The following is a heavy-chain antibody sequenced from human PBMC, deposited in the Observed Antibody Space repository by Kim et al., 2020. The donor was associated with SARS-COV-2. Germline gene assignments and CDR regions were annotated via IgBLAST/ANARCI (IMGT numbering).Heavy chain of an antibody. J-gene: IGHJ5*02. CDR2: INAGNGNT. V-gene: IGHV1-3*01. CDR1: GYTFTSYA. CDR3: AREYLRYFDWLLNRTPNWFDP. D-gene: IGHD3-9*01. Sequence: ASVKVSCKASGYTFTSYAMHWVRQAPGQRLEWMGWINAGNGNTKYSQKFQGRVTITRDTSASTAYMELSSLRSEDTAVYYCAREYLRYFDWLLNRTPNWFDPWGQGTLVTVSS.